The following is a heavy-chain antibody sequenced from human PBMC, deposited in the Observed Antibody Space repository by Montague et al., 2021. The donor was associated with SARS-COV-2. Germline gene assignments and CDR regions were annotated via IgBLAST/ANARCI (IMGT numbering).Heavy chain of an antibody. D-gene: IGHD2-15*01. CDR3: ARLTAGYCSGGSCYWGTGFDY. Sequence: NYNPSLKSRVTISVDTSKNQFSLKLSSVTAADTAVYYCARLTAGYCSGGSCYWGTGFDYWGQGTLVTVSS. V-gene: IGHV4-34*09. J-gene: IGHJ4*02.